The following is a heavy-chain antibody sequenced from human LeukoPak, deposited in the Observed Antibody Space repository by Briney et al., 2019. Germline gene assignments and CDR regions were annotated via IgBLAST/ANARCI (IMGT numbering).Heavy chain of an antibody. CDR3: AIDRWIQLWGTPLHFDY. CDR1: GFSVSSNY. CDR2: TNSGGTT. V-gene: IGHV3-53*01. D-gene: IGHD5-18*01. J-gene: IGHJ4*02. Sequence: GGSLRLSCAASGFSVSSNYMNWVRQAPGKGLEWVSVTNSGGTTYYADSVKGRFTISRDNSKSTLYLQMNSLRAEGTAVYYCAIDRWIQLWGTPLHFDYWGQGTLVTVSS.